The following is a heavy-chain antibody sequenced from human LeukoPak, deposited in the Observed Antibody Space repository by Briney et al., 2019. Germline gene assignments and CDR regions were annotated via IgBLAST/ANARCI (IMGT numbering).Heavy chain of an antibody. CDR3: ARVVWEEVRGVTPFDY. D-gene: IGHD3-10*01. Sequence: ASVKVSCKASGYTFTGYYMHWVRQAPGQGLEWMGWINPNSGGTNYAQKFQGRVTMTRDTSISTAYVELSRLRSDDTAVYYCARVVWEEVRGVTPFDYWGQGTLVTVSS. J-gene: IGHJ4*02. CDR2: INPNSGGT. V-gene: IGHV1-2*02. CDR1: GYTFTGYY.